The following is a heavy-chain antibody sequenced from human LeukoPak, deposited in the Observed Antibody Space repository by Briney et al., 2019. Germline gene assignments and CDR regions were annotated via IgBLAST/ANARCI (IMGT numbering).Heavy chain of an antibody. CDR3: ARTAMVTYFDY. J-gene: IGHJ4*02. V-gene: IGHV4-31*03. Sequence: TLSLTCTVSGGSISSGGYYWSWIRQHPGKGLEWIGYIYYSGSTYYNPSLTSRVTISVDTSKNQFSLKLSSVTAADTAVYYCARTAMVTYFDYWGQGTLVTVSS. D-gene: IGHD5-18*01. CDR2: IYYSGST. CDR1: GGSISSGGYY.